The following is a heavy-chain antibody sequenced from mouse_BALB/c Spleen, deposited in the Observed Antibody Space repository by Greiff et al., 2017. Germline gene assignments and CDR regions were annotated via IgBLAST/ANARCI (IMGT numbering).Heavy chain of an antibody. CDR1: GYAFSSYW. Sequence: QVQLQQSGAELVRPGSSVKISCKASGYAFSSYWMNWVKQRPGQGLEWIGQIYPGDGDTNYNGKFKGKATLTADKSSSTAYMQLSSLTSEDSAVYFCARSESDYDENGYFDYWGQGTTLTVSS. CDR2: IYPGDGDT. V-gene: IGHV1-80*01. D-gene: IGHD2-4*01. J-gene: IGHJ2*01. CDR3: ARSESDYDENGYFDY.